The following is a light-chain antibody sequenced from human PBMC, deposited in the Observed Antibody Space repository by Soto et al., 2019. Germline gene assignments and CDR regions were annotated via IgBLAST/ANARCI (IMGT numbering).Light chain of an antibody. CDR1: QSVSNW. J-gene: IGKJ1*01. CDR3: QQYNSNTWT. V-gene: IGKV1-5*03. CDR2: RAS. Sequence: DIQITHSPSTLSASVGDRVTITCRASQSVSNWLAWYQQKPGRAPKLLIYRASNLESGVPSRFSGSGSGTEFTITISSMQPDDFATYYCQQYNSNTWTFGQGTK.